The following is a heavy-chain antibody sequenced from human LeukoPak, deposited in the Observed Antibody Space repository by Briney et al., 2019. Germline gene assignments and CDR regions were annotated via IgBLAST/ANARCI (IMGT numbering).Heavy chain of an antibody. Sequence: SETLSLTCAVYGGSFSGYYWSWIRQPPGKVLEWIGEINHSGSTNYNPSLKSRVTISVDTSKNQFSLKLSSVTAADTAVYYCARGKRSGGSGSYPSPSFDYWGQGTLVTVSS. V-gene: IGHV4-34*01. CDR1: GGSFSGYY. CDR2: INHSGST. J-gene: IGHJ4*02. CDR3: ARGKRSGGSGSYPSPSFDY. D-gene: IGHD3-10*01.